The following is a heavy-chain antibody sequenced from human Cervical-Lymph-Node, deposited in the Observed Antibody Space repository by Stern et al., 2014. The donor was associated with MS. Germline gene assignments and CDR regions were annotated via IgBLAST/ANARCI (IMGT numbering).Heavy chain of an antibody. CDR1: GYTFIRYA. Sequence: QVQLVQSGAEVKKPGASVKVSCKASGYTFIRYAMQWVRQAPGQRLEWMGRINGVDDKTKYSHKFQGRVTITRDTSANTVYMELSSLRSEDTAVYYCARDDHRDSNGHYAPFDYWGQGTRVTVSS. D-gene: IGHD3-22*01. V-gene: IGHV1-3*01. CDR3: ARDDHRDSNGHYAPFDY. J-gene: IGHJ4*02. CDR2: INGVDDKT.